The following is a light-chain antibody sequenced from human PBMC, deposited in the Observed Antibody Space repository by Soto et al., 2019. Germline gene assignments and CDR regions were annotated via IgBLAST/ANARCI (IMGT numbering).Light chain of an antibody. V-gene: IGKV3-15*01. CDR3: QQYNKWPP. CDR1: QSVSSN. CDR2: GAS. Sequence: EIVMTQSPATLSVSPGERATLSCRASQSVSSNLAWYQQKPGQAPRLLIYGASTRATGIPARFSGSGSGTEFTLTIRSLQSADFAVYYFQQYNKWPPLGPGTTVDIK. J-gene: IGKJ1*01.